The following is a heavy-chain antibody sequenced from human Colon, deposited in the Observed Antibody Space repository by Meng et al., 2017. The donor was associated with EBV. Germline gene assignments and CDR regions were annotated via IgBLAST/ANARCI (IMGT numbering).Heavy chain of an antibody. V-gene: IGHV4-31*03. CDR2: IYYSGST. CDR1: GGSVSSGGYY. J-gene: IGHJ4*02. Sequence: GRLQEPGPALVKPSQTLSLTCTVSGGSVSSGGYYWTWIRQHPGKGLEWFGHIYYSGSTFYNPSLKRRVIISIDTSKNQFSLNLRSVTAADTAVYYCARVSSGWDYFDYWGQGTLVTVSS. CDR3: ARVSSGWDYFDY. D-gene: IGHD6-19*01.